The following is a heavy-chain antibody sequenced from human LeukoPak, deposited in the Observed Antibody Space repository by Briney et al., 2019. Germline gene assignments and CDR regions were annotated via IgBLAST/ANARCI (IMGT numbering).Heavy chain of an antibody. CDR2: INPNSGGT. J-gene: IGHJ3*02. CDR3: ARYGFSSVWQGGWHAFDI. V-gene: IGHV1-2*02. D-gene: IGHD6-25*01. Sequence: GASVKVSCKASGYTFTGYYMHWVRQAPGQGLEWMGWINPNSGGTNYAQKFQGRVTMTRDTSISTAYMELSRLRSEDTAVYYCARYGFSSVWQGGWHAFDIWGQGTTVTVSS. CDR1: GYTFTGYY.